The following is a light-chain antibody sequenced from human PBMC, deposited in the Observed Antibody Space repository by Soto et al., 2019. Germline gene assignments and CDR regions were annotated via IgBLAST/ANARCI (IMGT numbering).Light chain of an antibody. Sequence: QSALTQPASVSGSPGQSITISCTGTSSDVGGYNSVSWYQQHPGKAPKLMIYDVSNRPSGVSNRFSGSKSGNTASLTISGLQAEDEADYYCSSYTSSSTLGHVVFGGGTQLTVL. J-gene: IGLJ2*01. CDR3: SSYTSSSTLGHVV. CDR1: SSDVGGYNS. V-gene: IGLV2-14*01. CDR2: DVS.